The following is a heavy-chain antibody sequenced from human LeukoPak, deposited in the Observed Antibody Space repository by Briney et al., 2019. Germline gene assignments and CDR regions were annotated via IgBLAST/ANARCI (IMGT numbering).Heavy chain of an antibody. CDR3: AKDWPMVRDHYGMDV. CDR1: GFTFDDYA. Sequence: GGSLRLSCAASGFTFDDYAMHWVRQAPGKGLEWVSGISWNSGSIGYADSVKGRFTISRDNAKSSLYLQMNSLRAEDTALYYCAKDWPMVRDHYGMDVWGQGTTVTVSS. CDR2: ISWNSGSI. D-gene: IGHD3-10*01. V-gene: IGHV3-9*01. J-gene: IGHJ6*02.